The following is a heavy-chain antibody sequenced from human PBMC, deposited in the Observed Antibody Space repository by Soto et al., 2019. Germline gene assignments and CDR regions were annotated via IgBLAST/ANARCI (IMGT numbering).Heavy chain of an antibody. Sequence: SETLSLTCAVYGGSFSGYYWSWIRQPPGKGLEWIGEINHSGSTNYNPSLKSRVTISVDTSKNQFSLKLSSVTAADTAVYYCARDSITTPFDYWGQGTLVTVS. D-gene: IGHD3-22*01. CDR2: INHSGST. CDR3: ARDSITTPFDY. J-gene: IGHJ4*02. V-gene: IGHV4-34*01. CDR1: GGSFSGYY.